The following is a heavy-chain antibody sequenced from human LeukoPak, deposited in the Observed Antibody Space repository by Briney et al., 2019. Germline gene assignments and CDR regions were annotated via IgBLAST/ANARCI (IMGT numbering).Heavy chain of an antibody. CDR2: IYYSGST. CDR3: ARDPTYYDSWSGPYYFDY. D-gene: IGHD3-3*01. CDR1: GGSISSSSYY. Sequence: SETLSLTCTVSGGSISSSSYYWGWIRQPPGKGLEWIGSIYYSGSTYYNPSLKSRVTISVDTSKNQFSLKLSSVTAADTAVYYCARDPTYYDSWSGPYYFDYWGQGTLVTVSS. V-gene: IGHV4-39*07. J-gene: IGHJ4*02.